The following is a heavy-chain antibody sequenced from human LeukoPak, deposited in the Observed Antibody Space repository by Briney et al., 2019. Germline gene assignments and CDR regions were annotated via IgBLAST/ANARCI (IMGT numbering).Heavy chain of an antibody. J-gene: IGHJ4*02. D-gene: IGHD1-14*01. V-gene: IGHV3-48*03. CDR1: GFTFSSYE. CDR2: ISSSGSAI. Sequence: PGGSLRLSCAVSGFTFSSYEMKWVRQAPGKGLEWVSYISSSGSAIYYADSVKGRFTISRDNAKNSLYLQMNSLRAEDTAVYYCARLLTGVPDYWGQGTLVTVSS. CDR3: ARLLTGVPDY.